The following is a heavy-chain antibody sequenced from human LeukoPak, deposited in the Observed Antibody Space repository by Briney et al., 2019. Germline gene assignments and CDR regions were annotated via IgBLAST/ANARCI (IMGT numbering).Heavy chain of an antibody. CDR1: GASISSSSYY. CDR2: VYASGST. D-gene: IGHD3-3*01. J-gene: IGHJ4*02. CDR3: ARDPDYDFWSDSPH. Sequence: SETLSLTCTVSGASISSSSYYWSWIRQPAGKGLEWIGRVYASGSTNYNPSLKSRVTISVDTSKNQFSLKLTSVIAADTAVYFCARDPDYDFWSDSPHWGQGILVTVSS. V-gene: IGHV4-61*02.